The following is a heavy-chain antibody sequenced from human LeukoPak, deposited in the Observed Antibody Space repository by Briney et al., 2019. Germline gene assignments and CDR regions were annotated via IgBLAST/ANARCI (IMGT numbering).Heavy chain of an antibody. Sequence: ASVKVSCKASGYTFTGYDINWVRQATGQGLEWMGWMNPNSGNTGYAQKFQGRVTMTRNTSISTAYMELSSLRSEDTAVYYCARERGAYQLLSYYYYYYGMDVWGQGTTVIVFS. D-gene: IGHD2-2*01. V-gene: IGHV1-8*01. J-gene: IGHJ6*02. CDR3: ARERGAYQLLSYYYYYYGMDV. CDR1: GYTFTGYD. CDR2: MNPNSGNT.